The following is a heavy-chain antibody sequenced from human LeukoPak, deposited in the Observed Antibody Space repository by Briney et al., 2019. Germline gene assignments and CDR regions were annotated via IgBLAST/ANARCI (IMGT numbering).Heavy chain of an antibody. CDR2: INPSGGST. J-gene: IGHJ4*02. CDR1: GYTFTSYY. D-gene: IGHD5-24*01. V-gene: IGHV1-46*01. CDR3: ARDSLVGRLVGMATIYDGFDY. Sequence: EASVKVSCKASGYTFTSYYMHWVRQAPGQGLEWMGIINPSGGSTSYAQKFQGRVTMTRDTSTSTVYMELSSLRSEDTAVYYCARDSLVGRLVGMATIYDGFDYWGQGTLVTVSS.